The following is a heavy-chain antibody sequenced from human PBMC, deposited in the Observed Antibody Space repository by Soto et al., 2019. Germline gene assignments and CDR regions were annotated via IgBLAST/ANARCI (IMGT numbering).Heavy chain of an antibody. D-gene: IGHD6-25*01. V-gene: IGHV4-59*12. Sequence: SETLSLTCTVSGGSITNYYWRWIRQPPGKGLEWVAFLFYSGNTSYNPSLKSRVTTSVDTSKNQFSLKLSSVTAADTAVYYCAREDGWVCIAAGGTVPPLIWGQGTTVTLSS. CDR1: GGSITNYY. J-gene: IGHJ6*02. CDR2: LFYSGNT. CDR3: AREDGWVCIAAGGTVPPLI.